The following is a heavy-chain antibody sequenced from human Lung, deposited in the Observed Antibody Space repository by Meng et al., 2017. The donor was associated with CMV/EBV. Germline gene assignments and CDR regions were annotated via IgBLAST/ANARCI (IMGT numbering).Heavy chain of an antibody. CDR1: GGSISGYY. CDR3: ARDLSGDWFDP. V-gene: IGHV4-59*12. CDR2: FYYGGST. Sequence: SEXLSLTCSVSGGSISGYYWSWIRQPPGKGLEWIGYFYYGGSTNYNPSLKSRVTISVDTSKNQFSLKLRTVTAADTAVYYCARDLSGDWFDPWGQGTLVTVSS. J-gene: IGHJ5*02. D-gene: IGHD3-10*01.